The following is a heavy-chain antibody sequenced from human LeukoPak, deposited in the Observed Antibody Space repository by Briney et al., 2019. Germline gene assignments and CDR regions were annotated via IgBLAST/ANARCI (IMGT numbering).Heavy chain of an antibody. CDR2: INPSGGST. Sequence: ASVKVSCKASGYTFTSYYMHWVRQAPGQGLEWMGIINPSGGSTSYAQKFQGRVTMTRDTSTSTVYMELSSLRSEDTAVYYCARELRTPVSIYYFDNWGQGTLVTVSS. J-gene: IGHJ4*02. CDR3: ARELRTPVSIYYFDN. V-gene: IGHV1-46*01. D-gene: IGHD5/OR15-5a*01. CDR1: GYTFTSYY.